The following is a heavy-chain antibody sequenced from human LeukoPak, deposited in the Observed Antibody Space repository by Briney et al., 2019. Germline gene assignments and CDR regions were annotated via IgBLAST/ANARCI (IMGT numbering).Heavy chain of an antibody. V-gene: IGHV3-23*01. D-gene: IGHD3-22*01. CDR3: AQLNYDSSGYYFDY. CDR2: ISGSGGST. J-gene: IGHJ4*02. Sequence: PGGSLRLSCAASGFTFSSYAMSWVRQAPGKGREWVSAISGSGGSTYYADSVKGRFTISRDNSKNTLYLQMNSLRAEDTAVYYCAQLNYDSSGYYFDYWGQGTLVTVSS. CDR1: GFTFSSYA.